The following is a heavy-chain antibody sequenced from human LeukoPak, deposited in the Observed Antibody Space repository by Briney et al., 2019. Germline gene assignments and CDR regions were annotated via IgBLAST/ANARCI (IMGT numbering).Heavy chain of an antibody. CDR3: ARAVAGTADFDF. CDR2: ISSSGNT. V-gene: IGHV4-4*07. Sequence: SETLSLTCTVSGGSISSYYWSWIRQPAGKALAWIGRISSSGNTHYNPSLKSRVTMSVDTSKNQFSLRLSSVTAADTAIYYCARAVAGTADFDFWGQGTLVTVSS. D-gene: IGHD6-19*01. CDR1: GGSISSYY. J-gene: IGHJ4*02.